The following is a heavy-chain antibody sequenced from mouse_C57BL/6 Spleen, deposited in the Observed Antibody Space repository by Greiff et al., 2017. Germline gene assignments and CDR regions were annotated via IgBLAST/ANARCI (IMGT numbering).Heavy chain of an antibody. CDR2: IYPRSGNT. CDR1: GYTFTSYG. D-gene: IGHD1-1*01. J-gene: IGHJ2*01. CDR3: ARGPPVITSFDY. V-gene: IGHV1-81*01. Sequence: QVQLKESGAELVRPGASVKLSCKASGYTFTSYGISWVRQRTGQGLEWIGEIYPRSGNTYYNEKVKGKATLTADKSSSTAYMQLRSLTSEDSAVYFCARGPPVITSFDYWGQGTTLTVSS.